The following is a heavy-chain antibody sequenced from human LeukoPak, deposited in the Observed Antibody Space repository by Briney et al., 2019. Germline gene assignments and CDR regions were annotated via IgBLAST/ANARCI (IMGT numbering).Heavy chain of an antibody. CDR3: TKSSGGSCYSEYFQH. CDR2: ISGSGGST. J-gene: IGHJ1*01. V-gene: IGHV3-23*01. D-gene: IGHD2-15*01. Sequence: GGSLRLSCAASGFTFSSYAMSWVRQAPGKGLEWVSAISGSGGSTYYADSVKGRFTISRDNSKNTLYLQMNSLRAEDTAVYYCTKSSGGSCYSEYFQHWGQGTLVTVSS. CDR1: GFTFSSYA.